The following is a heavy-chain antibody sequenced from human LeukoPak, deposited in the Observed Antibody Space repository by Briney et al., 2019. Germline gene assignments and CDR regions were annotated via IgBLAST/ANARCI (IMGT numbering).Heavy chain of an antibody. D-gene: IGHD2-2*01. V-gene: IGHV1-69*13. CDR1: GGTFSSYA. CDR3: ASRLYCSNTRCRNFPFAY. CDR2: IIPIFGTA. Sequence: SVKVSXKASGGTFSSYAINWVRQAPGQGLEWMGGIIPIFGTANYAQKFQDRVTITADESTSTTYMELSSLRSEDTAIYYCASRLYCSNTRCRNFPFAYWGQGTLVTVSS. J-gene: IGHJ4*02.